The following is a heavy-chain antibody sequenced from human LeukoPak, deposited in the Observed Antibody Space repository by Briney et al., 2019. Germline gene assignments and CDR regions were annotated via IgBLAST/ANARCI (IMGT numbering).Heavy chain of an antibody. Sequence: GGPLRLSCAASRFTFSSYRMHWVRQAPGKALVWVSRVNTDGRSTSYADSVKGRFTISRDNAKNTLYLQMDSLRAEDTAVYYCAREGRIMGATIDYWGQGALVTVSS. CDR1: RFTFSSYR. D-gene: IGHD1-26*01. V-gene: IGHV3-74*01. CDR2: VNTDGRST. CDR3: AREGRIMGATIDY. J-gene: IGHJ4*02.